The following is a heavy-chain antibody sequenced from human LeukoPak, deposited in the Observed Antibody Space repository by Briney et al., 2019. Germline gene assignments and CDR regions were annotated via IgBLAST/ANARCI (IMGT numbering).Heavy chain of an antibody. V-gene: IGHV3-48*04. CDR3: ARVGRSGWTVDY. D-gene: IGHD6-19*01. J-gene: IGHJ4*02. CDR2: ISSSSSNI. Sequence: GGSLRLSCAASGFDFSTYSIDWVRQAPGKGLEWVSYISSSSSNIYHADSVKGRFTISRDNAENSLHLQMNSLRAEDTAVYYCARVGRSGWTVDYWGQGTLVTVSS. CDR1: GFDFSTYS.